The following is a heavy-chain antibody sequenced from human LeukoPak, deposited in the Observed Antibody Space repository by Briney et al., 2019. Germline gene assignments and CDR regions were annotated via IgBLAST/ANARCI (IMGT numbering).Heavy chain of an antibody. CDR3: ARGRIGSGSLHYSDY. J-gene: IGHJ4*02. V-gene: IGHV3-21*05. CDR2: ISGSNDYI. CDR1: GFTFRRYG. Sequence: PGGSLRLSCVASGFTFRRYGMNWVRQAPWKGLEWISYISGSNDYIYYADSVKGRSTISRDNARNSLYLQLNSLRAEDTAVYYCARGRIGSGSLHYSDYWGQGTLVTVSS. D-gene: IGHD3-10*01.